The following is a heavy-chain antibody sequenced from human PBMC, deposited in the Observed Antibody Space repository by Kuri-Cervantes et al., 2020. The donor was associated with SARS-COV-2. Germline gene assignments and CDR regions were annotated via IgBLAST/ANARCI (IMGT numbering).Heavy chain of an antibody. V-gene: IGHV4-38-2*02. CDR3: AREGCSGGSCYRSNWFDP. D-gene: IGHD2-15*01. CDR1: GYSISSGYY. CDR2: IYHSGST. Sequence: GSLRLSCAVSGYSISSGYYWGWIRQPPGKGLEWIGSIYHSGSTYYNPSLKSRVTISVDTSKNQFSLKLSSVTAADTAVYYCAREGCSGGSCYRSNWFDPWGQGTLVTVSS. J-gene: IGHJ5*02.